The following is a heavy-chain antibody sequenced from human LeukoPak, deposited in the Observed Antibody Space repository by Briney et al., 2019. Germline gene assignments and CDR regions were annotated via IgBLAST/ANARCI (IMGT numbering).Heavy chain of an antibody. J-gene: IGHJ3*02. V-gene: IGHV6-1*01. CDR1: GDSVSSNSAA. CDR3: ARDSDTYDAFDI. CDR2: TYYRSKRYN. Sequence: SQTLSLTCAISGDSVSSNSAAWNWIRQSPSRGLEWLGRTYYRSKRYNEYAASVESRITINPDTSKNQFSLQLNSVTPEDTAVYYCARDSDTYDAFDIWGQGTMVTVSS.